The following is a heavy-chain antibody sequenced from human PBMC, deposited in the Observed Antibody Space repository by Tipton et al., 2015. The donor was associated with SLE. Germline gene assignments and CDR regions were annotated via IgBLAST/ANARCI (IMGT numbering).Heavy chain of an antibody. CDR2: MNHSGSS. CDR3: ARGPKTRLTLVRASNAFDY. D-gene: IGHD3-10*01. V-gene: IGHV4-34*01. Sequence: TLSLTCTVYGDSFSNYYWGWIRQSPGKGLEWIGEMNHSGSSNYNPFLKSRVTISIDTSKDQFSLTLRSVTAADTAVYFCARGPKTRLTLVRASNAFDYWGQGTLVTVSS. CDR1: GDSFSNYY. J-gene: IGHJ4*02.